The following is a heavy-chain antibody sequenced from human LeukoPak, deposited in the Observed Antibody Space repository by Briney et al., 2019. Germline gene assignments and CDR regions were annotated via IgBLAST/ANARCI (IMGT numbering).Heavy chain of an antibody. CDR3: ARHVASSTWSTFDY. CDR2: IYPGDSQI. Sequence: GESLKISCKGSGYSFTSLWIGWVRQTPEEGLEWMGIIYPGDSQIKYSSSFQGQVTISVDKSISTAYLQWSSPKASDTAIYYCARHVASSTWSTFDYWGQGIPVTVSS. D-gene: IGHD6-13*01. J-gene: IGHJ4*02. CDR1: GYSFTSLW. V-gene: IGHV5-51*01.